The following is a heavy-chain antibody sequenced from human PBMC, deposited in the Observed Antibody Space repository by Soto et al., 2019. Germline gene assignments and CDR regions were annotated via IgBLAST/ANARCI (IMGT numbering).Heavy chain of an antibody. CDR2: INAGNGNT. J-gene: IGHJ4*02. CDR3: ARGSHIVVVTANPSPFDY. D-gene: IGHD2-21*02. Sequence: ASVKVSCKASGYTFTSYAMHWVRQAPGQRLEWMGWINAGNGNTKYSQKFQGRVTITRDTSASTAYMELSSLTSEDTAVYYCARGSHIVVVTANPSPFDYWGQGTLVTVSS. CDR1: GYTFTSYA. V-gene: IGHV1-3*01.